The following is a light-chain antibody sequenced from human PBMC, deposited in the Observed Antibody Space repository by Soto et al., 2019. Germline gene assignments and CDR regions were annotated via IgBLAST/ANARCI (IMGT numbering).Light chain of an antibody. Sequence: EVVLTQSPGTLSLSPGERATLSCRASQSVSSSYLAWYQQKPGQAPRLLIYEASNRATGIPDRFSGSESGAAFTLSSTRREPEAFAVYYCQKYGTSLYTFGQGTNLAIK. CDR1: QSVSSSY. CDR3: QKYGTSLYT. V-gene: IGKV3-20*01. CDR2: EAS. J-gene: IGKJ2*01.